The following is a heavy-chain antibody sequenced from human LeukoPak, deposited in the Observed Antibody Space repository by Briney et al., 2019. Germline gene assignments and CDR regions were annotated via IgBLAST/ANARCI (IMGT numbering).Heavy chain of an antibody. D-gene: IGHD2-15*01. V-gene: IGHV3-30-3*01. CDR3: ARVRSESRCSGGSCYWGYFDY. Sequence: GALRLSCAASGFTFSSYAMHWVRQAPGKGREWVAVISYDGSNKYYADSVKGRFTISRDNSKNTLYLQMNSLRAEDTAVYYCARVRSESRCSGGSCYWGYFDYWGQGTLVTVSS. CDR2: ISYDGSNK. CDR1: GFTFSSYA. J-gene: IGHJ4*02.